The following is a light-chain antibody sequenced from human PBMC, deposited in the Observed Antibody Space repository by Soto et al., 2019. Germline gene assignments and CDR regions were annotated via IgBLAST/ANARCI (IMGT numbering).Light chain of an antibody. J-gene: IGKJ3*01. V-gene: IGKV1-27*01. CDR2: TAS. Sequence: DFPMTQSPSSLSASVGDRVTITCRASQGIRNNLAWYQQKPGKVPQLLIYTASTLHSGVPSRFSGSGSGTDFTLTISSLQPEDVGTYYCQKCTGAPFTFGPGTTVDIK. CDR3: QKCTGAPFT. CDR1: QGIRNN.